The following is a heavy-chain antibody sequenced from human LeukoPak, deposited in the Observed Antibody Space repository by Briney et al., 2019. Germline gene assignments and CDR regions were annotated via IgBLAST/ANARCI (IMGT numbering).Heavy chain of an antibody. J-gene: IGHJ3*02. CDR1: GYTFTTYF. Sequence: GESLKISCKGSGYTFTTYFIAWVRQMPGKGLEWMGIIYPDDSDTTYSPSFQGQVTISADKSITTAYLQWSSLKASDTAIYYCARRYYDSTGYEPLAFDIWGQGTMVTVSS. D-gene: IGHD3-22*01. CDR3: ARRYYDSTGYEPLAFDI. CDR2: IYPDDSDT. V-gene: IGHV5-51*01.